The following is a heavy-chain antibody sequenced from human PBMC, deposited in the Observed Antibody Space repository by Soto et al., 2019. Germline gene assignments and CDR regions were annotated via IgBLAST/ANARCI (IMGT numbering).Heavy chain of an antibody. D-gene: IGHD2-15*01. CDR2: IYYSGST. J-gene: IGHJ5*02. V-gene: IGHV4-31*03. CDR1: GGSISSGVYY. Sequence: SETLSLTCTVSGGSISSGVYYWSWIGHHPGKGLEWIGYIYYSGSTYYNPPLKSRVTISVDTSKNQFSLKLSSVTAADTAVYYCARDRGYCSGGSCYYWFDPWGQGTLVTVSS. CDR3: ARDRGYCSGGSCYYWFDP.